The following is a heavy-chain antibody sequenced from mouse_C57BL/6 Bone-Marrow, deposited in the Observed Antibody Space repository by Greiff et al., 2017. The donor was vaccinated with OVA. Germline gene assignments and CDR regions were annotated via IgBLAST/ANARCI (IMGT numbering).Heavy chain of an antibody. CDR3: ARLGYAMDY. V-gene: IGHV4-1*01. CDR1: GIAFSRYW. J-gene: IGHJ4*01. CDR2: INPDSSTI. Sequence: EVKLLESGGGLVQPGGSLKLSCAASGIAFSRYWMSWVRRAPGKGLEWIGDINPDSSTIDYAPFVEDKFILFRDNSKNTLYLQMNKVRSEDTALYYCARLGYAMDYWGQGTSVTVSS.